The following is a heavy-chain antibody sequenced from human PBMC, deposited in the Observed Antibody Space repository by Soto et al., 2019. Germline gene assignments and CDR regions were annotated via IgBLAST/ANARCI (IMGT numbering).Heavy chain of an antibody. CDR2: IYPGDSDT. D-gene: IGHD6-13*01. CDR1: GYSFTSYW. Sequence: EVQLVQSGAEVKKPGESLKISCKGSGYSFTSYWIGWARQMPGKGLEWMGIIYPGDSDTRYSPSFQGQVTITADKSTSTAHLQLSSLKASDPAMYYCARAAAAGKDCYGMDGWGQGTTVTVSS. V-gene: IGHV5-51*01. J-gene: IGHJ6*02. CDR3: ARAAAAGKDCYGMDG.